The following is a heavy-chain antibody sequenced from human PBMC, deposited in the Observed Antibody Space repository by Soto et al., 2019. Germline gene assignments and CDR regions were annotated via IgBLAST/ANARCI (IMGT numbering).Heavy chain of an antibody. J-gene: IGHJ6*01. CDR2: ISYSRST. V-gene: IGHV4-59*01. CDR1: GGSITNYF. CDR3: ARDRTRIYDSKYYYDGMEV. D-gene: IGHD3-22*01. Sequence: QVQLQESGPGLVKPSETLSLTCTVSGGSITNYFWSGIRQSPEKGLEWIGYISYSRSTEYNTPLKSRVTMSVDTSKNQFSLKLASVTTADTAVYYCARDRTRIYDSKYYYDGMEVWGQGTTVTVSS.